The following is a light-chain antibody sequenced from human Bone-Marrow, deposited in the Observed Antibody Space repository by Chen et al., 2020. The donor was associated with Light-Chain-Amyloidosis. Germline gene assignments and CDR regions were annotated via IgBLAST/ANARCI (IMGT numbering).Light chain of an antibody. CDR2: DVN. Sequence: QSALSQPASVSGSPGQSITISCTGSISDIGSNTYVSWYQQYPDKAPQLIIYDVNNRPSGVSNRVSGSESSSTEAMTISGLLAEDEANYYCSSITDTTTWVFGGGTKVTVL. CDR1: ISDIGSNTY. CDR3: SSITDTTTWV. J-gene: IGLJ3*02. V-gene: IGLV2-14*03.